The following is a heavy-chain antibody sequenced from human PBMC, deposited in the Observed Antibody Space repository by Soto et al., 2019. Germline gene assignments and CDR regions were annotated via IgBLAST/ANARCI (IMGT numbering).Heavy chain of an antibody. J-gene: IGHJ5*02. V-gene: IGHV4-31*03. CDR1: GCSISSGDYY. CDR3: ARGRYSSSSNWFDP. D-gene: IGHD6-6*01. Sequence: NPSETLSLTCTVSGCSISSGDYYWSWIRQHPGKGLEWIGYIYYSGSTHYNPSLKSRVTMSVDTSENQFSLKLSSLTAADTAVYYCARGRYSSSSNWFDPWGQGTLVT. CDR2: IYYSGST.